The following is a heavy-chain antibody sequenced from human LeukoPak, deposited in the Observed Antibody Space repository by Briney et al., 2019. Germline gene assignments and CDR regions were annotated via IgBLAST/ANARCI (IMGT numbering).Heavy chain of an antibody. V-gene: IGHV4-59*01. CDR1: GGSMSSYY. CDR2: IYYSGST. J-gene: IGHJ5*02. Sequence: PSETLSLTCTVSGGSMSSYYWSWIRQPPGKGLEWIGYIYYSGSTNYNPSLKSRVTISVDTSKNQFTLKLSSVTAADTAVYYCARTTAYCGGDCYNWFDPWGQGTLVTVSS. CDR3: ARTTAYCGGDCYNWFDP. D-gene: IGHD2-21*02.